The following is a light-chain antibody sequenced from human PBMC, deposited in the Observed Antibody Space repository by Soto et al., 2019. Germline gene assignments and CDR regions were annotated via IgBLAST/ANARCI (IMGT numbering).Light chain of an antibody. J-gene: IGLJ1*01. CDR3: SSYTSTSTYV. CDR1: GSDVGGYNY. Sequence: QSALTQPASVSGSPGQSITISRTGTGSDVGGYNYVSWYQQHPGKAPKFMIYDVTNRPSGVSNRFSGSKSGNTASLTISGLQAEDEADYYSSSYTSTSTYVFGTGTKVTVL. CDR2: DVT. V-gene: IGLV2-14*01.